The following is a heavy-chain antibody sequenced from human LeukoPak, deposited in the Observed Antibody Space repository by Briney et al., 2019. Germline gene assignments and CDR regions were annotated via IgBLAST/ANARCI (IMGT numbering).Heavy chain of an antibody. CDR2: IYYSGST. V-gene: IGHV4-59*01. Sequence: SETLSLTCTVSGGSISSYYWSWIRQPPGKGLEWIGYIYYSGSTNYNPSLKSRVTISVDTSKNQFSLKLSSVTAADTAVYYCARVGVLRYFDWLFTFDYWGQGTLVTVSP. CDR3: ARVGVLRYFDWLFTFDY. D-gene: IGHD3-9*01. J-gene: IGHJ4*02. CDR1: GGSISSYY.